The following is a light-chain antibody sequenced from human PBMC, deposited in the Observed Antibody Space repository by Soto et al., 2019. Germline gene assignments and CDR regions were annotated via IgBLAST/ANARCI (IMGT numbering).Light chain of an antibody. J-gene: IGKJ2*01. CDR2: GAS. CDR3: QQYGVSPLMYT. Sequence: EIVLMQSPGTLSLSPGERATLSCRASQSVANNYLAWYQQKPGQAPRLLIYGASSRAAGVPDRFSGSGSGTDFTLTSTRLEPEDFTMYYCQQYGVSPLMYTFGQGTKLGVK. CDR1: QSVANNY. V-gene: IGKV3-20*01.